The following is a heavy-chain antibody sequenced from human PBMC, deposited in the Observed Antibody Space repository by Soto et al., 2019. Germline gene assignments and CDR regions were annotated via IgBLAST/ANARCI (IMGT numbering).Heavy chain of an antibody. J-gene: IGHJ4*02. CDR1: GGSISSSNW. D-gene: IGHD3-22*01. Sequence: PSETLSLTCAVSGGSISSSNWWTWVRQPPGKGLEWIGEIYHIGSTNYNPSLKSRVTISVDKSKNQFSLNLSSVTAADTAVYYCARVSVSGNYSDYWGQGTLVTVSS. CDR2: IYHIGST. CDR3: ARVSVSGNYSDY. V-gene: IGHV4-4*02.